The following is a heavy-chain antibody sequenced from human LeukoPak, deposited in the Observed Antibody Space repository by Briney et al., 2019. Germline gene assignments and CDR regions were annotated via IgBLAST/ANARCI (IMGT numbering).Heavy chain of an antibody. CDR2: ISYDGSDK. CDR1: GFTFSLYT. D-gene: IGHD1-7*01. CDR3: ASGELVATFDN. Sequence: GRSLRLSCAASGFTFSLYTMHWVRQAPGKGLEWVAVISYDGSDKYYADSVKGRFTISRDNSKNTLFLQMNSLRAEDTAVYYCASGELVATFDNWGQGTLVTVSS. V-gene: IGHV3-30*04. J-gene: IGHJ4*02.